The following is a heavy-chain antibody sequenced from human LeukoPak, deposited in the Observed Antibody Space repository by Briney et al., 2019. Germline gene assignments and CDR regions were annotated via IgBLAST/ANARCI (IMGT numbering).Heavy chain of an antibody. CDR3: ARMMTGTGDQ. J-gene: IGHJ5*02. V-gene: IGHV3-30*03. CDR2: ISYDGSIK. D-gene: IGHD1-7*01. CDR1: GFTFSSYG. Sequence: GGSLRLSCAASGFTFSSYGMHWVRQAPGKGLEWVAVISYDGSIKYYADSMKGRFTISRDNSKSTLYLQMNSLRVEDTAVYYCARMMTGTGDQWGQGTLLIVSS.